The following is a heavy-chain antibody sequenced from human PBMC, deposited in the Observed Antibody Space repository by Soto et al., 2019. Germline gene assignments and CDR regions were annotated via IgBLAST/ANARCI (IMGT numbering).Heavy chain of an antibody. D-gene: IGHD2-2*01. Sequence: ASVKVSCKASGYTFTSYYMHWVRQAPGQGPEWMGIINPSGGSTSYAQKFQGRVTMTRDTSTSTVYMELSSLRSEDTAVYYCASGSNIVVVPAAMSPDYYYGMDVWGQGTTVTVSS. CDR3: ASGSNIVVVPAAMSPDYYYGMDV. CDR2: INPSGGST. J-gene: IGHJ6*02. CDR1: GYTFTSYY. V-gene: IGHV1-46*01.